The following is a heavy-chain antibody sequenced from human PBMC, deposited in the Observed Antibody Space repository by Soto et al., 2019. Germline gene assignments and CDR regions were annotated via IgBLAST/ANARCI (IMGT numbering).Heavy chain of an antibody. J-gene: IGHJ4*02. CDR1: GYAFTTYG. CDR2: ISAHNGNT. CDR3: ARGRDGDY. D-gene: IGHD6-6*01. Sequence: QVHLVQSGAEVKKPGASVKVSCKGSGYAFTTYGITWVRQAPGQGLEWMGWISAHNGNTNYAQKLQGRVTVTRDTSTSTAYMELRSLRSDDTAVYYCARGRDGDYWGQGAMVTVSS. V-gene: IGHV1-18*01.